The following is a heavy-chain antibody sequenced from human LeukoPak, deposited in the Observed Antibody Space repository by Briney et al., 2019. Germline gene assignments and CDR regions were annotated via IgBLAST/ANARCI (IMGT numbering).Heavy chain of an antibody. CDR1: GGSISNYY. CDR2: INHSGST. D-gene: IGHD6-13*01. Sequence: SETLSLTCTVSGGSISNYYWSWIRQPPGKGLEWIGEINHSGSTNYNPSLKSRVTISVDTSKNQFSLKLSSVTAADTAVYYCARVLGYRGLYSIDYWGQGTLVTVSS. J-gene: IGHJ4*02. V-gene: IGHV4-34*01. CDR3: ARVLGYRGLYSIDY.